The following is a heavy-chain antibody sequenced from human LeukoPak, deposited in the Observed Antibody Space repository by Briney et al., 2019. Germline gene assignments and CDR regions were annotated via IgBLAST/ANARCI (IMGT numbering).Heavy chain of an antibody. CDR1: GFTFSSHA. CDR2: ISGSGGST. J-gene: IGHJ4*02. Sequence: PGGSLRLSCAASGFTFSSHAMSWVRQAPGKGLEWVSGISGSGGSTYYADSVKGRFTFSRDNSKNTLYLQMNSLRAEDTAVYYCAKGTWQQLIHDYWGQGTLVTVSS. CDR3: AKGTWQQLIHDY. D-gene: IGHD6-13*01. V-gene: IGHV3-23*01.